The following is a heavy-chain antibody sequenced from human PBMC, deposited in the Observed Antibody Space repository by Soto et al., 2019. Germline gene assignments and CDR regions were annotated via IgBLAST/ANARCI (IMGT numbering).Heavy chain of an antibody. D-gene: IGHD3-22*01. Sequence: KTSETLSLTCAVSGASVTSDDYYWSWIRQPPGKGLEWIGYIYHSGSTYYNPSLKSRVSISIDTSQNQFSLKLTSLTAADTAVHYCARDPIFYYASSGYGGSYFDYWGQGSRVTVSS. CDR1: GASVTSDDYY. V-gene: IGHV4-30-4*01. CDR2: IYHSGST. J-gene: IGHJ4*02. CDR3: ARDPIFYYASSGYGGSYFDY.